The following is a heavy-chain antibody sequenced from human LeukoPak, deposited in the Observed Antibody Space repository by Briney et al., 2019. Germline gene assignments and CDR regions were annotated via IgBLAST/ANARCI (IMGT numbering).Heavy chain of an antibody. V-gene: IGHV3-74*01. D-gene: IGHD1-1*01. CDR3: ARGNAQAFDI. CDR2: INTDGSGA. Sequence: GGSLRLSCAASRFTFSSYWMHWVRQAPGKGLVWVSRINTDGSGASYADSVKGRFTISRDNAKNTLYLQMNSLRAEDTAVYYCARGNAQAFDIWGQGTMVTVSS. CDR1: RFTFSSYW. J-gene: IGHJ3*02.